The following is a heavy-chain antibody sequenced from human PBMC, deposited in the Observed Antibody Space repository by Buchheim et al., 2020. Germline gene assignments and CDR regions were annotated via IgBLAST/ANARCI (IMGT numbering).Heavy chain of an antibody. D-gene: IGHD3-22*01. V-gene: IGHV1-69*09. J-gene: IGHJ5*02. CDR3: ARDVYYYDSSGYP. CDR1: GYTFTSYD. Sequence: QVQLVQSGAEVKKPGASVKVSCKASGYTFTSYDISWVRQAPGQGLEWMGRIIPILGIANYAQKFQGRVTITADKSTSTAHMELSSLRSEDTAVYYCARDVYYYDSSGYPWGQGTL. CDR2: IIPILGIA.